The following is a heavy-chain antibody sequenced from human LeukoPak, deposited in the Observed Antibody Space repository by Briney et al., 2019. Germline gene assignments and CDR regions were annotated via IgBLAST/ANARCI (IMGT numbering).Heavy chain of an antibody. CDR3: ARDRRARRFDY. Sequence: GGSLRLSCAASGFTFSGYAMHWVRQAPGKGLEWVAVISYDGSNKYYADSVKGRLTISRDNSKNTLYLQMNSLRAEDTAVYYCARDRRARRFDYWGQGTLVTVSS. CDR1: GFTFSGYA. V-gene: IGHV3-30*04. CDR2: ISYDGSNK. J-gene: IGHJ4*02.